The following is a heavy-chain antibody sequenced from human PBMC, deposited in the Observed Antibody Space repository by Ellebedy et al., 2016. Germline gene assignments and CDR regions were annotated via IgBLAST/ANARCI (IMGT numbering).Heavy chain of an antibody. V-gene: IGHV3-7*01. CDR1: GITFSNYF. J-gene: IGHJ4*02. Sequence: GESLKISCGGSGITFSNYFMSWVRQAPGKGLEWVAKIRQDGNDIDYVDSVKGRFTISRDNAKNELYLQMNNLRSEDTAVYYCATWGVQWGLDYWGQGTLVTVSS. CDR3: ATWGVQWGLDY. D-gene: IGHD3-10*01. CDR2: IRQDGNDI.